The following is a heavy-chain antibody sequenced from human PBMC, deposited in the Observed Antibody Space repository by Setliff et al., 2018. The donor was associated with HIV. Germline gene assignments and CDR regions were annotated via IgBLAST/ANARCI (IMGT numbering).Heavy chain of an antibody. CDR3: ARGVWSGYYPDAFDI. J-gene: IGHJ3*02. Sequence: SETLSLTCAVYGDSLSGYQWTWIRQAPGKGLEWIGEINHRGSTIYNPSLKSRVTISVDTSKNQFSLKLKSLTAADTAMYYCARGVWSGYYPDAFDIWGQGTMVTVSS. CDR2: INHRGST. V-gene: IGHV4-34*09. CDR1: GDSLSGYQ. D-gene: IGHD3-3*01.